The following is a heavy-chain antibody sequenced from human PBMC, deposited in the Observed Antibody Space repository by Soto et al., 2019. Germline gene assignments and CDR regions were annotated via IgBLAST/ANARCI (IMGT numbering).Heavy chain of an antibody. V-gene: IGHV1-69*12. CDR1: GGTFSNYA. D-gene: IGHD6-13*01. J-gene: IGHJ4*02. CDR2: IIPIFGTT. CDR3: ARVSSSWYKDYFDY. Sequence: QVQLVQSGAEVKKPGSSVKVSCKASGGTFSNYAISWVRQAPGQGLEWMGGIIPIFGTTNYAQRFQGRVTITADESTSPAYMGLSSLRSEDTAVYYCARVSSSWYKDYFDYWGQGTLVTVSS.